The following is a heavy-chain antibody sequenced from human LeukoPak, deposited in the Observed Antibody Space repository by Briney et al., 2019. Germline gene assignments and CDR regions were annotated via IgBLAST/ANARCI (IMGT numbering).Heavy chain of an antibody. CDR1: GGSISSYY. V-gene: IGHV4-4*07. J-gene: IGHJ4*02. CDR3: ARARDSSGWYEGFDY. CDR2: IYTSGST. Sequence: PSQTLSLTCTVSGGSISSYYWSWIRQPAGKGLEWIGRIYTSGSTNYNPSLKSRVTMSVDTSKNQFSLKLSSVTAADTAVYYCARARDSSGWYEGFDYWGQGTLVTVSS. D-gene: IGHD6-19*01.